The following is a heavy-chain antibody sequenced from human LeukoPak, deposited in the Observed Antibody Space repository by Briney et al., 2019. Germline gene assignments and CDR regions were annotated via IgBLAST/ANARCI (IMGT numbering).Heavy chain of an antibody. CDR3: ARDESGFDY. Sequence: SETLSLTCTVSGGSISSYYWSWIRQPPGKGLEWIGYIYYSGSTNYNPSLKSRVTISVDTSKNQFSLKLSSVTAADTAVYYCARDESGFDYWGQGTLATVSS. CDR2: IYYSGST. CDR1: GGSISSYY. D-gene: IGHD1-26*01. V-gene: IGHV4-59*01. J-gene: IGHJ4*02.